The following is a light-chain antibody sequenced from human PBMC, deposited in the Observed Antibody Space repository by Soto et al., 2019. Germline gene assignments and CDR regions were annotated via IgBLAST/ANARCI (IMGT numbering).Light chain of an antibody. Sequence: QSALAQPASVSGSPGQSITISCTGTSSDVGGYNYVSWYQKHPGKAPKLMIYEGIKRPSGVSNRFSGSKSGNTAFLTISGLQAEDEADYYCCSYAGSGTDNYVFGSGTKVTV. CDR2: EGI. CDR1: SSDVGGYNY. CDR3: CSYAGSGTDNYV. V-gene: IGLV2-23*01. J-gene: IGLJ1*01.